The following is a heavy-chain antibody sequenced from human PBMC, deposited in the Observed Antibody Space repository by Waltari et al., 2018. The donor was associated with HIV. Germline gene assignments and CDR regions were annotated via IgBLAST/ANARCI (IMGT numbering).Heavy chain of an antibody. V-gene: IGHV3-7*01. CDR3: ARIGTFPHNYAIDF. D-gene: IGHD1-26*01. CDR1: GCTFTNSW. J-gene: IGHJ6*02. Sequence: EVQLMESGGGLVQSGGSLRLSCAASGCTFTNSWMCWVRQTPGKGLEGVAYIKDDGREKYYMGSVKGRFTISRDNAKNSMFLQMNSLRAEDTAVYYCARIGTFPHNYAIDFWGQGTTVTVSS. CDR2: IKDDGREK.